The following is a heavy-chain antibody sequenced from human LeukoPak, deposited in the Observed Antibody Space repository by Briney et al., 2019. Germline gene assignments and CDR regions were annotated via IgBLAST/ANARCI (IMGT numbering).Heavy chain of an antibody. J-gene: IGHJ6*03. CDR2: INPNSGGT. V-gene: IGHV1-2*02. CDR3: AREGSGSYYTYYYYYMDV. CDR1: GYTFTGYY. Sequence: ASVKVSCKASGYTFTGYYMHWVRQAPGQGLEWMGWINPNSGGTNYAQKFQGRVTMTRDTSISTAYMELSRLRSDDTAVYYCAREGSGSYYTYYYYYMDVWGKGTTVTVSS. D-gene: IGHD3-10*01.